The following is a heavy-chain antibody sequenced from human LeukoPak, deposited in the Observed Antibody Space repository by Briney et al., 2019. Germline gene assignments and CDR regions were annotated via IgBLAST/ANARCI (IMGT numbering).Heavy chain of an antibody. J-gene: IGHJ6*03. CDR3: ARDYDGGYMDV. V-gene: IGHV3-11*04. Sequence: PGGSLRLSCAASGFSFSDYYMSWIRQAPGKGLEWISYISSSGSNIYADSVKGRFTISGDNAKNSLYLQMNSLRAEDTAVYYCARDYDGGYMDVWGKGTTVTVSS. D-gene: IGHD3-3*01. CDR2: ISSSGSNI. CDR1: GFSFSDYY.